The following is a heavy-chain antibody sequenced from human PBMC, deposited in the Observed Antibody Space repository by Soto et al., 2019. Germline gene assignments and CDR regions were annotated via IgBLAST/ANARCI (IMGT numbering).Heavy chain of an antibody. D-gene: IGHD3-10*01. CDR2: IYNNEDT. CDR3: ARDSGKVNYLDY. Sequence: QVQLQESGPGLVKPSQTLSLTCSVSGDSVSNGGYYWNWIRQHPGKGLEWIAYIYNNEDTFYNPSLKSRVTISADSSKNEFSLKLTSVTAADTAVYYCARDSGKVNYLDYWGHGILVIVSS. V-gene: IGHV4-31*03. J-gene: IGHJ4*01. CDR1: GDSVSNGGYY.